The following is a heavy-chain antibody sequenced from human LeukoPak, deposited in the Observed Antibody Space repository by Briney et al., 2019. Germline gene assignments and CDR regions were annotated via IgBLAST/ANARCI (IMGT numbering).Heavy chain of an antibody. CDR1: GFTFSSYG. V-gene: IGHV3-33*06. J-gene: IGHJ4*02. CDR3: AKDRANYNYFDY. D-gene: IGHD1-7*01. CDR2: IWSDGSNT. Sequence: PGGSLRLSCAASGFTFSSYGIRWVRQAPGKGLEWLALIWSDGSNTKYADSVKGRFTISRDNSRNTLYLQMNSLRAEDTAVYFCAKDRANYNYFDYWGQGTLVTVSS.